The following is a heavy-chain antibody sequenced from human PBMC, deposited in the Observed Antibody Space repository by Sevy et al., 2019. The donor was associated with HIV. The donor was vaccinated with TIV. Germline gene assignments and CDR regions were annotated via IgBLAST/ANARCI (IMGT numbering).Heavy chain of an antibody. J-gene: IGHJ6*02. Sequence: GGSLRLSCAASGFTFSSYWVSWVRQAPGKGLEWVSSISSSSSYIYYADSVKGRFTISRDNAKNSLYLQMNSLRAEDTAVYYCAREPLNWNPGVGFYYGMDVWGQGTTVTVSS. CDR1: GFTFSSYW. V-gene: IGHV3-21*01. D-gene: IGHD1-20*01. CDR2: ISSSSSYI. CDR3: AREPLNWNPGVGFYYGMDV.